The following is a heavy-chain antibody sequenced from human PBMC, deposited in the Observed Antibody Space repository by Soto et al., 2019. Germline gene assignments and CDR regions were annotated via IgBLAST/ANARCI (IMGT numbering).Heavy chain of an antibody. V-gene: IGHV3-73*02. CDR2: IRSKANSYDT. Sequence: EVQLVESGGGVVQPGGSLTLSCAGSGFAFSGSTIHWVRQASGKGLEWVGRIRSKANSYDTAYAASVKGRFIISRDDSKTTAYLQMSSLKSEDTAVYYCIRENYFSYHGMDVWGQGNTVTVSS. J-gene: IGHJ6*02. CDR1: GFAFSGST. CDR3: IRENYFSYHGMDV.